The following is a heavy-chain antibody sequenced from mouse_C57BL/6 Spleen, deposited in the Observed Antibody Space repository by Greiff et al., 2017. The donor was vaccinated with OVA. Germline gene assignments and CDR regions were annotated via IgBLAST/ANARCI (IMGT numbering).Heavy chain of an antibody. CDR3: ARRRTTVPAQDYWYFDV. V-gene: IGHV1-4*01. Sequence: QVQLQQSGAELARPGASVKMSCKASGYTFTSYTMHWVKQRPGQGLEWIGYINPSSGYTKYNQKFKDKATLTADKSSSTAYMQLSSLTSEDSAVYYCARRRTTVPAQDYWYFDVWGTGTTVTVSS. D-gene: IGHD3-2*02. J-gene: IGHJ1*03. CDR2: INPSSGYT. CDR1: GYTFTSYT.